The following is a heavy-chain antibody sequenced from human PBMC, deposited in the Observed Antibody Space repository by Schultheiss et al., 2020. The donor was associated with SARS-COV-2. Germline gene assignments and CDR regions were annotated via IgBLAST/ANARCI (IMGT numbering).Heavy chain of an antibody. Sequence: GGSLRLSCTASGFTFSSYGMHWVRQAPGKGLEWVSSISSSSSYIYYADSVKGRFTISRDNAKNSLYLQMNSLRAEDTAVYYCARDQLSGIDYWGQGTLVTVSS. CDR1: GFTFSSYG. D-gene: IGHD3-10*01. V-gene: IGHV3-21*01. CDR3: ARDQLSGIDY. J-gene: IGHJ4*02. CDR2: ISSSSSYI.